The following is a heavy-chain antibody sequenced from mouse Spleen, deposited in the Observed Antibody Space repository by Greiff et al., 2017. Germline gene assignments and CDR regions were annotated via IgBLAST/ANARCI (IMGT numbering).Heavy chain of an antibody. CDR2: ISYDGSN. Sequence: EVQLQESGPGLVKPSQSLSLTCSVTGYSITSGYYWNWIRQFPGNKLEWMGYISYDGSNNYNPSLKNRISITRDTSKNQFFLKLNSVTTEDTATYYCARETGTWDWYFDVWGAGTTVTVSS. CDR1: GYSITSGYY. D-gene: IGHD4-1*01. CDR3: ARETGTWDWYFDV. J-gene: IGHJ1*01. V-gene: IGHV3-6*01.